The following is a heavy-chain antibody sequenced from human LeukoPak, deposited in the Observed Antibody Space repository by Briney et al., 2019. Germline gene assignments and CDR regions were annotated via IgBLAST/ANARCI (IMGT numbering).Heavy chain of an antibody. CDR1: GFTFSSYS. D-gene: IGHD1-26*01. J-gene: IGHJ6*03. CDR2: ISYDGSNK. CDR3: ARDKLRGSAGNYYYMDV. V-gene: IGHV3-30*03. Sequence: GGSLRLSCAASGFTFSSYSMNWVRQAPGKGLEWLAVISYDGSNKYNADSVKGRFTISRDNSKNTLFLQMNSLSADDTAVYYCARDKLRGSAGNYYYMDVWGKGTTVTVSS.